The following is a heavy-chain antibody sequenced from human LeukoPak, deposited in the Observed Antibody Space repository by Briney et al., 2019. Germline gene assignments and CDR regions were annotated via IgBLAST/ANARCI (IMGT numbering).Heavy chain of an antibody. CDR2: IYYSGST. CDR3: ARVPFYYDSSGYYIDY. J-gene: IGHJ4*02. V-gene: IGHV4-61*01. CDR1: GYSISSGYY. D-gene: IGHD3-22*01. Sequence: PSETLSLTCTVSGYSISSGYYWSWIRQPPGKGLEWIGYIYYSGSTNYNPSLKTRVTISVDTSKNQFSLKLSSVTAADTAVYYCARVPFYYDSSGYYIDYWGQGTLVTVSS.